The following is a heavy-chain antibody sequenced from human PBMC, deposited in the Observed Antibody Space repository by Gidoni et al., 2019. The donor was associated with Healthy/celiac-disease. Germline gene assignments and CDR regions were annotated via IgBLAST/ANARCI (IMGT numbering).Heavy chain of an antibody. V-gene: IGHV4-59*01. CDR2: IYYSGST. Sequence: QVQLQESGPGLVKPSETLSLTCTVSGGSISSYYWSWIRQPPGKGLEWIGYIYYSGSTNYNPSLKSRVTISVDTSKNQFSLKLSSVTAADTAVYYCARVTSLTRYFDWLSEPYYYYYGMDVWGQGTTVTVSS. D-gene: IGHD3-9*01. CDR1: GGSISSYY. J-gene: IGHJ6*02. CDR3: ARVTSLTRYFDWLSEPYYYYYGMDV.